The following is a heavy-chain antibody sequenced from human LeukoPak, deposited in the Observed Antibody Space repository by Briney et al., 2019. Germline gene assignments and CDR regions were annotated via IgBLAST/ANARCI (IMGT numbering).Heavy chain of an antibody. J-gene: IGHJ6*02. V-gene: IGHV4-59*11. Sequence: SETLSLTCTVSGGSISGHYWRWIRQPPGKGLEWIGYISHSGTTNYSPSLESRVTISVDTSKNQFSLKLSSVTAADTAVYYCGRGNSGYLHFFGVDVWGQETTVTVSS. D-gene: IGHD3-9*01. CDR2: ISHSGTT. CDR1: GGSISGHY. CDR3: GRGNSGYLHFFGVDV.